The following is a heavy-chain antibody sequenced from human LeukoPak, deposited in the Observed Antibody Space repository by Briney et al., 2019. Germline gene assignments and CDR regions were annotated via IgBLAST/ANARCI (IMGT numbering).Heavy chain of an antibody. CDR1: GGTFSSYA. J-gene: IGHJ3*01. D-gene: IGHD4/OR15-4a*01. CDR3: ARETIEAFDV. CDR2: ISAYNGNT. Sequence: VASVKVSCKASGGTFSSYAISWVRQAPGQGLEWMGWISAYNGNTNYAQKFQGRVTMTTDTSTSTAHLEMRSLRPDDTAVYYCARETIEAFDVWGQGTMVTVSS. V-gene: IGHV1-18*01.